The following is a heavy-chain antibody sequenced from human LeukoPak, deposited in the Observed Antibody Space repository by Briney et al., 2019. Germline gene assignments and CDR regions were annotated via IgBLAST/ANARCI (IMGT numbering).Heavy chain of an antibody. CDR1: GGSISSGIYY. J-gene: IGHJ3*02. CDR3: ARFCGGDCYFGVAFDI. D-gene: IGHD2-21*02. Sequence: PSETLSLTCTVSGGSISSGIYYWSWNRQPAGKGLEWIGRIYTSGSTNYNPSLKSRVTISVDTSKNQFSLKLSFVTAADTAVYYCARFCGGDCYFGVAFDIWGQGTMVTVSS. V-gene: IGHV4-61*02. CDR2: IYTSGST.